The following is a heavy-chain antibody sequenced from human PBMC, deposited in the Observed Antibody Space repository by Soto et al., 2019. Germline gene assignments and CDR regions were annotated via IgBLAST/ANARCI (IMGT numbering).Heavy chain of an antibody. J-gene: IGHJ5*02. Sequence: PSETLSLTCTVSGGSIKNGGYYWSWIRQPPGRGLEWLGYIYYTGKTDYNPSLKSRLTMSVDMSKSQFSLKLTSLTPADTAVYYCAKDTSPHPTEVVTPGWFDPWGQGILVTVSS. V-gene: IGHV4-31*03. CDR1: GGSIKNGGYY. D-gene: IGHD3-22*01. CDR2: IYYTGKT. CDR3: AKDTSPHPTEVVTPGWFDP.